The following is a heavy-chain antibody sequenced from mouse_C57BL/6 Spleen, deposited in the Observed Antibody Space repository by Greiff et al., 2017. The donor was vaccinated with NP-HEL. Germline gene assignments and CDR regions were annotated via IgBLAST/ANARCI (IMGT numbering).Heavy chain of an antibody. CDR2: IYPRDGST. V-gene: IGHV1-78*01. Sequence: LQESDAELVKPGASVKISCKVSGYTFTDHTIHWMKQRPEQGLEWIGYIYPRDGSTKYNEKFKGKATLTADKSSSTAYMQLNSLTSEDSAVYFCARLGDGYPAWFAYWGQGTLVTVSA. CDR1: GYTFTDHT. CDR3: ARLGDGYPAWFAY. J-gene: IGHJ3*01. D-gene: IGHD2-3*01.